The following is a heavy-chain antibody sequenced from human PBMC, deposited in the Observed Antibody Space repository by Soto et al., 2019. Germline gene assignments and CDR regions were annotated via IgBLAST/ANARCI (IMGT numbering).Heavy chain of an antibody. Sequence: SETLSLTCTVSGGSISSGGFYWIWLRQHPGKGLEWIGYIYYSGSTYYNPSLKSRVTISVDTSKNQFFLKMSSVTAADTVVYYCSRVRAGVTFYYFDYWGQGTPVTVSS. CDR1: GGSISSGGFY. D-gene: IGHD5-18*01. V-gene: IGHV4-31*03. CDR2: IYYSGST. J-gene: IGHJ4*02. CDR3: SRVRAGVTFYYFDY.